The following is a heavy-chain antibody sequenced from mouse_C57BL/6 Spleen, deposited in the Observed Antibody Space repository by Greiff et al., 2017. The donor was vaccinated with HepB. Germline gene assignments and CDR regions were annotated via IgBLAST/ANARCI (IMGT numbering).Heavy chain of an antibody. CDR2: IYPGSGST. J-gene: IGHJ1*03. V-gene: IGHV1-55*01. Sequence: QVHVKQPGAELVKPGASVKMSCKASGYTFTSYWITWVKQRPGQGLEWIGDIYPGSGSTNYNEKFKSKATLTVDTSSSTAYMQLSSLTSEDSAVYYCARYDYSSSWYFDVWGTGTTVTVSS. CDR1: GYTFTSYW. CDR3: ARYDYSSSWYFDV. D-gene: IGHD1-1*01.